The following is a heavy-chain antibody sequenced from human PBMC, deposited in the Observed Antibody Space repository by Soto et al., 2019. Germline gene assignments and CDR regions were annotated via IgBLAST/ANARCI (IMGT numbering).Heavy chain of an antibody. CDR1: GYTFTSYG. V-gene: IGHV1-18*01. CDR2: ISAYNGNT. CDR3: ARDIAARRAYYGMDV. J-gene: IGHJ6*02. D-gene: IGHD6-6*01. Sequence: ASVKVSCKASGYTFTSYGISWVRQAPGQGLEWMGWISAYNGNTNYAQKLQGRVTMTTDTSTSTAYMELRSLRSDDTAVYYCARDIAARRAYYGMDVWGQGTTVTVSS.